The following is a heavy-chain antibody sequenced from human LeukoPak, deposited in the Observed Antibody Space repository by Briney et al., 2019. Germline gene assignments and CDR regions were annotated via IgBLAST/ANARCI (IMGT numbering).Heavy chain of an antibody. Sequence: ASVKVSCKASGYTFTSYYMHWVRQAPGQGLEWMGIINPSGGSTSYAQKFQGRVTMTRDTSTRTVYMELSSLRSEDTAVYYWAGRGAVAGRGGFDYWGQGTLVTVSS. J-gene: IGHJ4*02. V-gene: IGHV1-46*01. CDR1: GYTFTSYY. D-gene: IGHD2-15*01. CDR2: INPSGGST. CDR3: AGRGAVAGRGGFDY.